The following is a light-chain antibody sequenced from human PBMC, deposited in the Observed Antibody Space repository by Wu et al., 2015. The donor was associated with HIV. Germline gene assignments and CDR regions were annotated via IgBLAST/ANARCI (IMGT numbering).Light chain of an antibody. Sequence: EIVMTQSPATLSVSPGERATLSCRASQSVFSDLAWYQHKPGQAPRLLIYGASTRATGIPARFSGSGSGTEFTLTITSMQAEDFAVYYCQQYNNWPPNTFGQGTKLEIK. CDR1: QSVFSD. J-gene: IGKJ2*01. CDR2: GAS. CDR3: QQYNNWPPNT. V-gene: IGKV3-15*01.